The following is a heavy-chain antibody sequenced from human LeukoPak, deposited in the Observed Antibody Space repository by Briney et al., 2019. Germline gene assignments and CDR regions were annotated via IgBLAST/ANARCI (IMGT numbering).Heavy chain of an antibody. CDR2: INHSGST. J-gene: IGHJ5*02. V-gene: IGHV4-34*01. D-gene: IGHD5-18*01. CDR3: ARFPVDTAMVDNWFDP. CDR1: GGSFSGYY. Sequence: SETLSLTCAVYGGSFSGYYWSWIRQPPGKGLEWIGEINHSGSTNYNPSLKSRVTISVDTSKNQFSLKLSSVTAADAAVYHCARFPVDTAMVDNWFDPWGQGTLVTVSS.